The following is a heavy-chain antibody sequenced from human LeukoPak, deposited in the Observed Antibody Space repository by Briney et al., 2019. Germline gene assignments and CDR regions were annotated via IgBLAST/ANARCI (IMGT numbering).Heavy chain of an antibody. V-gene: IGHV3-64D*06. D-gene: IGHD3-22*01. CDR1: EFSLSRNG. CDR3: AYGSGYYH. CDR2: ITSNGGST. J-gene: IGHJ1*01. Sequence: RGSVRLSCVAYEFSLSRNGMHWVRQAPGRGLEYVSAITSNGGSTYYADSVKGRFTISRDNSKNTLYLHMSTLRPEDTAVYYCAYGSGYYHWGQGTLVTVSS.